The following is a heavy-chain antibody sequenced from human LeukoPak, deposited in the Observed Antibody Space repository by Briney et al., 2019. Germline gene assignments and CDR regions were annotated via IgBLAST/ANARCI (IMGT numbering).Heavy chain of an antibody. V-gene: IGHV1-69*04. D-gene: IGHD1-26*01. CDR1: GGTFSRYA. CDR3: ARDLGAARGFSMDV. CDR2: IVPIFGIA. Sequence: GSSAKVSCKASGGTFSRYAISWVRQAPGQGLERMGRIVPIFGIATYAQKFQGRVTITADKSTSTAYMELSSLRSEDTALYYCARDLGAARGFSMDVWGQGTTVTVSS. J-gene: IGHJ6*02.